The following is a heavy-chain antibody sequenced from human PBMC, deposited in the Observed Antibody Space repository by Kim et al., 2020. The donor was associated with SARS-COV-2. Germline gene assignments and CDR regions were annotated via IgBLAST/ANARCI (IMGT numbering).Heavy chain of an antibody. J-gene: IGHJ4*02. V-gene: IGHV4-34*01. Sequence: SETLSLTCAVYGGSFSGYYWSWIRQPPGKGLEWIGEINHSGSTNYNPSLKSRVTISVDTSKNQFSLKLSSVTAADTAVYYCATARRRVFQASFDYWGQGTLVTVSS. CDR1: GGSFSGYY. CDR3: ATARRRVFQASFDY. CDR2: INHSGST.